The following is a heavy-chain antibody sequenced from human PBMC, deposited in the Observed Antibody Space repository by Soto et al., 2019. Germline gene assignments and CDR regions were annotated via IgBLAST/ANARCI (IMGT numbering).Heavy chain of an antibody. Sequence: SETLSLTCAVSGGSISSGGYSWSWIRQPPGKGLEWIGYIYHSGSTYYNPSLKSRVTISVDRSKNQFSLKLSSVTAADTAVYYCARVALGYCSSTSCYGGWFDPWGQGTLVTVSS. CDR2: IYHSGST. CDR1: GGSISSGGYS. D-gene: IGHD2-2*01. CDR3: ARVALGYCSSTSCYGGWFDP. J-gene: IGHJ5*02. V-gene: IGHV4-30-2*01.